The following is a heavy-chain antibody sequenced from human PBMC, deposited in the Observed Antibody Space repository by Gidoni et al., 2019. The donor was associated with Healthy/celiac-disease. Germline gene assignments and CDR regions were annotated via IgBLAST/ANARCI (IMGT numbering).Heavy chain of an antibody. CDR3: ARDEVTVAVAGRPGYFDY. J-gene: IGHJ4*02. Sequence: QVQLVQSGAEVKKPGASVKVSCKASGYTFTSYHMHWVRQAPGQGLEWMGIINPSGGSTSYAQKFQGRVTMTRDTSTSTVYMELSSLRSEDTAVYYCARDEVTVAVAGRPGYFDYWGQGTLVTVSS. D-gene: IGHD6-19*01. CDR1: GYTFTSYH. CDR2: INPSGGST. V-gene: IGHV1-46*01.